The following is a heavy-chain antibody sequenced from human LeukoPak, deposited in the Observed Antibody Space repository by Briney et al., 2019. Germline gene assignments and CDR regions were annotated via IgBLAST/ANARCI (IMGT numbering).Heavy chain of an antibody. Sequence: PSETLSLTCTVSGGSISSYYWSWIRQPPGKGLEWIGSIYHSGSTYYNPSLKSRVTISVDTSKNQFSLKLSSVTAADTAVYYCARDPLLYCSGGSCYSNDPIDYWGQGTLVTVSS. D-gene: IGHD2-15*01. CDR3: ARDPLLYCSGGSCYSNDPIDY. J-gene: IGHJ4*02. CDR1: GGSISSYY. V-gene: IGHV4-38-2*02. CDR2: IYHSGST.